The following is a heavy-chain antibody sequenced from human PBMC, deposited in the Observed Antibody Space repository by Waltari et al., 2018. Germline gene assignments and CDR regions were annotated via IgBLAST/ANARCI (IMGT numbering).Heavy chain of an antibody. CDR2: IYYSGST. CDR3: VRVWLANSCMDV. V-gene: IGHV4-59*01. CDR1: GGSISSYY. J-gene: IGHJ6*02. D-gene: IGHD6-19*01. Sequence: QVQLQESGPGLVKPSETLSLTCTVSGGSISSYYWSWIRQPPGKGLEWIGYIYYSGSTNYNPSLKRRVTISVDTSKNQFSLKLSSVTAADTAVYYCVRVWLANSCMDVWGQGTTVTVSS.